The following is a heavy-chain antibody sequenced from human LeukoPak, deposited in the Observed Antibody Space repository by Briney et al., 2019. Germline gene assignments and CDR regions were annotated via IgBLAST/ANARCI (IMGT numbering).Heavy chain of an antibody. CDR3: AKDRERIAVVHFDY. V-gene: IGHV3-23*01. CDR1: GFTFSSYA. D-gene: IGHD6-19*01. Sequence: QAGGSLRLSCAASGFTFSSYAMSWVRQAPAKGLEWVSAISGSGGSTYYADSVKGRFTISRDNSKNTLYLQMNSLRAEDTAVYYCAKDRERIAVVHFDYWGQGTLVTVSS. J-gene: IGHJ4*02. CDR2: ISGSGGST.